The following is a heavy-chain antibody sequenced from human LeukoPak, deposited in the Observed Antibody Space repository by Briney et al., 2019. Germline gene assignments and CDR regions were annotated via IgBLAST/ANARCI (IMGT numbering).Heavy chain of an antibody. D-gene: IGHD4-17*01. CDR2: LKEDVSAR. Sequence: GGSLRLSCVASGFSISSHWMSWVRQAPGKGLEWVASLKEDVSARNLVDSVKGRFTISTDNAKNSLYLQMNSLRVEDTAVYYCARDFGDYLSHPPYYFDYWGQGTLVTVSS. CDR1: GFSISSHW. CDR3: ARDFGDYLSHPPYYFDY. J-gene: IGHJ4*02. V-gene: IGHV3-7*01.